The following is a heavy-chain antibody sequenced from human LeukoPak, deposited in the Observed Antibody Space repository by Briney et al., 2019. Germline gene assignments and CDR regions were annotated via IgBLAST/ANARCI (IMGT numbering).Heavy chain of an antibody. D-gene: IGHD6-13*01. CDR2: INPNCGGT. Sequence: ASVKVSCKASGYTFTGYYMHWVRQAPGQGLEWMGWINPNCGGTNYAQKFQGRVTMTRDTSISTAYMELSRLRSDDTAVYYCAREGQQLATFHYWGQGTLVTVSS. V-gene: IGHV1-2*02. J-gene: IGHJ4*02. CDR1: GYTFTGYY. CDR3: AREGQQLATFHY.